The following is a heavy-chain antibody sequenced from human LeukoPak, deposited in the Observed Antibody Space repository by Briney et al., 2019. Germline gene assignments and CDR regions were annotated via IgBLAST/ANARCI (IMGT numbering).Heavy chain of an antibody. V-gene: IGHV3-30*02. Sequence: GGSLRLSCAASGFTFSSYGMHWVRQAPGKGLEWVAFIRYDGSNKYYADSVKGRFTISRDNSKNTLYLQMNSLRAEDTAVYYCAKVLWFGQTPPDYWGQGTLVTVSS. CDR2: IRYDGSNK. D-gene: IGHD3-10*01. J-gene: IGHJ4*02. CDR3: AKVLWFGQTPPDY. CDR1: GFTFSSYG.